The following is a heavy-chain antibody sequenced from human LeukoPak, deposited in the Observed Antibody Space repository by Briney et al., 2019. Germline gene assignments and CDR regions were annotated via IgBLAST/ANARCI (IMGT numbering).Heavy chain of an antibody. CDR1: GYTFTCYF. D-gene: IGHD5-24*01. Sequence: ATVKVSCKASGYTFTCYFMHWVRQAPGQGLEWMGIINPSGGSTSYAQKFQGRVTMTRDTSTNTVYMELSSLRSEDTAVYYCARGVEMATMVWGQGTLVTVSS. V-gene: IGHV1-46*01. CDR2: INPSGGST. CDR3: ARGVEMATMV. J-gene: IGHJ4*02.